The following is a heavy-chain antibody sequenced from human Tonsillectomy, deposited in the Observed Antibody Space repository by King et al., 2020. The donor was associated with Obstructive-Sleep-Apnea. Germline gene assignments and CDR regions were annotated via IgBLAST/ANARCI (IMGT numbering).Heavy chain of an antibody. Sequence: VQLVQSGAEVKKPGASVKVSCKASGYTFTSYGISWVRQAPGQGLEWMGWISAYNGNTNYAQKLQGRVTMTTETSTSTAYMELRSLRSDDTAVYSCASEGGGCTSTSCYDWFDPWGQGTLVTVSS. J-gene: IGHJ5*02. V-gene: IGHV1-18*01. CDR3: ASEGGGCTSTSCYDWFDP. CDR2: ISAYNGNT. CDR1: GYTFTSYG. D-gene: IGHD2-2*01.